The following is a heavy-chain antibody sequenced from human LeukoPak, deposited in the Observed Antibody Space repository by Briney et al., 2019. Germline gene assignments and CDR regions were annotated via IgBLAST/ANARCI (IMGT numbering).Heavy chain of an antibody. V-gene: IGHV4-4*07. D-gene: IGHD3-9*01. CDR1: GSSISSYY. CDR2: IYTSGST. Sequence: SETLSLTCTVSGSSISSYYWSWIRQPAGKGLEWIGRIYTSGSTNYNPSLKSRVTMSVDTSKNQFSLKLSSVTAADTAVYYCARVRYDILTGYYIKDYWGQGTLVTVSS. CDR3: ARVRYDILTGYYIKDY. J-gene: IGHJ4*02.